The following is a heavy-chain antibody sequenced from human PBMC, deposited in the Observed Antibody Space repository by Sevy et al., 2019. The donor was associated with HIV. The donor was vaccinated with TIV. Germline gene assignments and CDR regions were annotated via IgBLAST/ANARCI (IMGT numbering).Heavy chain of an antibody. CDR1: GDSIISTNW. J-gene: IGHJ4*02. D-gene: IGHD6-19*01. CDR2: IYHSGNT. Sequence: SETLSLTCAISGDSIISTNWWSWVRQSPAKALEWIGDIYHSGNTKNNPSLESRVTILVDKSKNQFSLKLNSVTTADTAVYYCARVDTSGGRAFDYWGQGTLVTVSS. V-gene: IGHV4-4*02. CDR3: ARVDTSGGRAFDY.